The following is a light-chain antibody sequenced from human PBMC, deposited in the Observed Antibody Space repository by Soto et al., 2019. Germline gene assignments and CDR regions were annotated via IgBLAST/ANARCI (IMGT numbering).Light chain of an antibody. Sequence: QSALTQPASVSGSPGQSITISCTGTSFDVGGHDSVSWYQQHPGKAPKLIISAVTNRPSGVSDRFSGSKSCNTASLTISGLQDEDEADFYCTSYSSITTLVFGGGTKLTVL. J-gene: IGLJ3*02. CDR2: AVT. CDR1: SFDVGGHDS. V-gene: IGLV2-14*01. CDR3: TSYSSITTLV.